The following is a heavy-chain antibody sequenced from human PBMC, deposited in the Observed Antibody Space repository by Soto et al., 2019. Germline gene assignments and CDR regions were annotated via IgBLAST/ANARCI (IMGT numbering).Heavy chain of an antibody. J-gene: IGHJ6*02. V-gene: IGHV3-53*01. CDR2: IHGGGSA. D-gene: IGHD6-19*01. Sequence: PGGSLRLSCAASGLSVSNNHMTWVRQAPGKGLEWVSLIHGGGSAYYADSVKGRFTISRDNSKNTLYLQMNSLRAEDTAVYYCAKWGKAGIAVAAGYYYGMDVWGQGTTVTVSS. CDR3: AKWGKAGIAVAAGYYYGMDV. CDR1: GLSVSNNH.